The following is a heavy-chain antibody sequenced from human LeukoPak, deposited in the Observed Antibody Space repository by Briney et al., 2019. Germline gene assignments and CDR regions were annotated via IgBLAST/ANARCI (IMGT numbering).Heavy chain of an antibody. CDR1: GFNIGSYW. D-gene: IGHD3-10*01. Sequence: GGSLRLSCAASGFNIGSYWMNWVRQGPVKGLVWVARISSDGKSISYADSVKGRFTISRDNSKNTLYLQMDSLRAEDTAVYYCASASSESCYWVLDYWGQGTLVTVSS. V-gene: IGHV3-74*01. J-gene: IGHJ4*02. CDR2: ISSDGKSI. CDR3: ASASSESCYWVLDY.